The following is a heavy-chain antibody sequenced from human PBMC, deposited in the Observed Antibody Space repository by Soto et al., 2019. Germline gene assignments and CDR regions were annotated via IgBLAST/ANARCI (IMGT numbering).Heavy chain of an antibody. CDR1: GYTFTSYA. J-gene: IGHJ4*02. Sequence: QVQLVQSGAEVKKPGASVKVSCKASGYTFTSYAMHWVRQAPGQRLEWMGWINAGNGNTKYSQKFQGRVTITRDTXVSTAYMELSSLRFEDTAVYYCARDRWGIAVAGSDYWGQGTLVTVSS. D-gene: IGHD6-19*01. CDR2: INAGNGNT. CDR3: ARDRWGIAVAGSDY. V-gene: IGHV1-3*01.